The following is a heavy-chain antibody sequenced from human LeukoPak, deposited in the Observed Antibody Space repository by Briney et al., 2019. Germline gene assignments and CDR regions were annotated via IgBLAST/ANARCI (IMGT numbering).Heavy chain of an antibody. J-gene: IGHJ4*02. CDR1: GGSFSGYY. CDR3: ARGRVDTATSARIDY. V-gene: IGHV4-34*01. D-gene: IGHD5-18*01. Sequence: SETLSLTYAVYGGSFSGYYWSWIRQPPGKGLEWIGEINHSGSTNYNPSLKSRVTISVDTSKNQFSLKLSSVTAADTAVYYCARGRVDTATSARIDYWGQGTLVTVSS. CDR2: INHSGST.